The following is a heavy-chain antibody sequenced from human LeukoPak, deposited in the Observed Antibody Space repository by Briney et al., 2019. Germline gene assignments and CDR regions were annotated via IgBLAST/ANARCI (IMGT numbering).Heavy chain of an antibody. CDR2: ISATGGDT. Sequence: AGGSLRLSCTASGFTFTTYGLHWVRQAPGKGLEWVSGISATGGDTYYADSVKGRFTISRDNSRNTVSLQMSSLRVDDTATYYCAKDVRRCNGACTWGQGTLVTVSS. CDR1: GFTFTTYG. V-gene: IGHV3-23*01. D-gene: IGHD2-8*01. CDR3: AKDVRRCNGACT. J-gene: IGHJ5*02.